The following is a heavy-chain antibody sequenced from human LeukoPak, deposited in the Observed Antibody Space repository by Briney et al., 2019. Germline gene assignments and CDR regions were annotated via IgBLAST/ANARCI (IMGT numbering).Heavy chain of an antibody. Sequence: PGGSLRLSCAASGFTFSSYSMNWVRQAPGKGLEGVSYISSSSSTIYYADSVKGRFTISRDNAKNSLYLQMNSLGDEDTAVYYCARGRSSSWYPPRSFDYWGQGTLVTVSS. CDR2: ISSSSSTI. V-gene: IGHV3-48*02. CDR1: GFTFSSYS. D-gene: IGHD6-13*01. CDR3: ARGRSSSWYPPRSFDY. J-gene: IGHJ4*02.